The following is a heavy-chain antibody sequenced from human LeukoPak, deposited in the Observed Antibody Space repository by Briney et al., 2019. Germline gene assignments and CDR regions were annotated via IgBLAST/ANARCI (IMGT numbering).Heavy chain of an antibody. V-gene: IGHV6-1*01. D-gene: IGHD3-10*01. Sequence: SQTLSLTCAISGDSVSSNSAAWNWIRQSPSRGLEWLGRTYYRSKWYNDYAVSVKSRITINPDTSKNQFSLQLNSVTPEDTAVYYCARDWMVRGVLHGWFDPWGQGTLVTVSS. CDR3: ARDWMVRGVLHGWFDP. CDR2: TYYRSKWYN. CDR1: GDSVSSNSAA. J-gene: IGHJ5*02.